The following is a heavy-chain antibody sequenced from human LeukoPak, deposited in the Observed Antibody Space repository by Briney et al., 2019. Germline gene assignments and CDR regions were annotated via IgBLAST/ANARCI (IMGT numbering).Heavy chain of an antibody. J-gene: IGHJ4*02. D-gene: IGHD6-19*01. CDR2: IYYSGST. V-gene: IGHV4-39*01. CDR3: ARHASVSGNWPRPRDH. CDR1: GGALSSSSYY. Sequence: RPQSLSPTRTVSGGALSSSSYYWGWSSQPPGKGLEWIGNIYYSGSTYYNPSLKSQVTISVDTSKHQSSLKLTAVTAAGTAVYYCARHASVSGNWPRPRDHGRQGSLVTVFS.